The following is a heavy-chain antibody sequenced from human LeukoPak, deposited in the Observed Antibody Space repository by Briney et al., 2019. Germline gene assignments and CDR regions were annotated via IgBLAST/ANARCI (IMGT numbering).Heavy chain of an antibody. CDR1: GGSISSSSYY. D-gene: IGHD5-24*01. V-gene: IGHV4-39*01. CDR2: IYYSGST. Sequence: SETLSLTCTVSGGSISSSSYYWGWIRQPPGKGLEWIGSIYYSGSTYYNPSLKSRVTISVDRSKNQFSLNLSSVTAADTAVYYCARGRRWLPTAGWGQGTLVTVSS. J-gene: IGHJ4*02. CDR3: ARGRRWLPTAG.